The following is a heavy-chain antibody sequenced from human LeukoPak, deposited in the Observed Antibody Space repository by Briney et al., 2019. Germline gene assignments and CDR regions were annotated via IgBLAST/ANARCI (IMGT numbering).Heavy chain of an antibody. CDR3: ARDRRVGAIEAWFDP. CDR1: GYTFTSFG. CDR2: ISAYNGNT. Sequence: ASVKVSCKASGYTFTSFGISWVRQAPGQGLEWMGWISAYNGNTNYAQKLQGRVSMTTDTPTSTAYMELRSLRSDDTAVYYCARDRRVGAIEAWFDPWGQGTLVTVSS. J-gene: IGHJ5*02. D-gene: IGHD1-26*01. V-gene: IGHV1-18*01.